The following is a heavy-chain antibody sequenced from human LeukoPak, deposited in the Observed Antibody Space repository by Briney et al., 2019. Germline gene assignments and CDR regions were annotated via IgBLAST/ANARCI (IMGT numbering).Heavy chain of an antibody. D-gene: IGHD1-26*01. CDR3: ARDRGGSYTSLDY. J-gene: IGHJ4*02. CDR2: ISGNSGAI. Sequence: EAGGSLRLSCTASGFTFSSYSMNWVRQAPGRGLEWVSFISGNSGAIVYADSVKGRFTISRDNAMNSVYLQMNSLRAEDTAVYYCARDRGGSYTSLDYWGQGVLVTVSS. CDR1: GFTFSSYS. V-gene: IGHV3-48*04.